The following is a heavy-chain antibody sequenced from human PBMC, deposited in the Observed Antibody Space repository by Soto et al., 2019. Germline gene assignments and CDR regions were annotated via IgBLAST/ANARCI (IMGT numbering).Heavy chain of an antibody. J-gene: IGHJ4*02. V-gene: IGHV1-3*01. Sequence: QVQLVQSGAEVKKPGASVKVSCKASGYTFTSYAIHWVRQAPGQRLEWMGWINAGNGNTKYSQKFQVRVSITRDTSASTAYMELRSLRSEDTAVYYCARDLGGWPDYWGQGTLVTVSS. CDR1: GYTFTSYA. D-gene: IGHD6-19*01. CDR3: ARDLGGWPDY. CDR2: INAGNGNT.